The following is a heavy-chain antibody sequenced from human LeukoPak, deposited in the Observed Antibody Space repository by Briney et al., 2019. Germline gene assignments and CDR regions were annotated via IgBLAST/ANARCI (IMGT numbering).Heavy chain of an antibody. CDR3: VKDHGYSSGWYVRGFDY. CDR2: VSSNGGST. Sequence: PGGSLRLSCSAAGVTFSGYAMHWVSQAPGKGLEYVSGVSSNGGSTYLADSVKGRFSTSRDNSKNTLYLQMSSLRAEDTAVYYCVKDHGYSSGWYVRGFDYWGQGTLVTVSS. V-gene: IGHV3-64D*08. CDR1: GVTFSGYA. J-gene: IGHJ4*02. D-gene: IGHD6-19*01.